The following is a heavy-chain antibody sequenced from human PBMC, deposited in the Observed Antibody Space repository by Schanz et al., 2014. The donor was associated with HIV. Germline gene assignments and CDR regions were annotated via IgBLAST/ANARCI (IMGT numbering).Heavy chain of an antibody. Sequence: EVQLLDSGGGLVQPGGSLRLSCVASGFTFNNYAMTWVRQAPGKGLEWVSSISESGGRSYYADSVKGRFTISRDNSKNTMFLQMNSLRVEDTAIYYCAKIRGTRGAYDGMDVWGQGTTVTVSS. CDR1: GFTFNNYA. CDR2: ISESGGRS. J-gene: IGHJ6*02. D-gene: IGHD3-10*01. CDR3: AKIRGTRGAYDGMDV. V-gene: IGHV3-23*01.